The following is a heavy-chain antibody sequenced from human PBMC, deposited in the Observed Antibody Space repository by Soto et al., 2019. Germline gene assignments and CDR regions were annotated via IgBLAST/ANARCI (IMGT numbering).Heavy chain of an antibody. Sequence: SGPTLVNPTETLTLTCTVSGFSLSHIRVGVGWIRQPPGKVLEWLAHVFSNDAKSYSPSLKGRLTISRDTFRSQVVLTMTNVDPVDTATYFCARIERYSTYEYFDFWGQGTLVTVSS. V-gene: IGHV2-26*01. CDR1: GFSLSHIRVG. D-gene: IGHD5-12*01. CDR2: VFSNDAK. J-gene: IGHJ4*02. CDR3: ARIERYSTYEYFDF.